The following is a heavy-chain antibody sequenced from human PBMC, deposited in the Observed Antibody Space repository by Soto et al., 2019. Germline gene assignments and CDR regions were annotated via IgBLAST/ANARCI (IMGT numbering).Heavy chain of an antibody. CDR3: ARDRGRCSSTSCLIYGMDA. Sequence: ASLRVSCKASGYTFTIYYSHGCLQSPVQGLGGMGIINPGGGSTSYAQRFQGRVTITRDTSTSTVYMELSSLRSEDTAVSYCARDRGRCSSTSCLIYGMDAWGQGTTVTVSS. V-gene: IGHV1-46*01. CDR1: GYTFTIYY. CDR2: INPGGGST. D-gene: IGHD2-2*01. J-gene: IGHJ6*02.